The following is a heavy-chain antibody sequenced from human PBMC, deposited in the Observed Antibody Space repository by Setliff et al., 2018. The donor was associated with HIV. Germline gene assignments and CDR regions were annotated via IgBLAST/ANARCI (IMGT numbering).Heavy chain of an antibody. J-gene: IGHJ5*02. D-gene: IGHD2-15*01. CDR1: GGSFSGNY. CDR2: INHSANT. V-gene: IGHV4-34*01. CDR3: ARSSLHCGGGSCYLTWFDP. Sequence: LSLPCAVYGGSFSGNYWNWIRQPPGKGLKWIGEINHSANTNYSPSLKSRVTISVDTSKNQFSLTLNSVTAADTAVYYCARSSLHCGGGSCYLTWFDPWGQGTLVTVS.